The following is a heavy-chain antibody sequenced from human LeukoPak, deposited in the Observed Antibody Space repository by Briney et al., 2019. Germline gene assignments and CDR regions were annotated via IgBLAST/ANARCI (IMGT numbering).Heavy chain of an antibody. V-gene: IGHV4-34*01. CDR1: GGSFSGYY. D-gene: IGHD5-18*01. CDR2: INHSGST. Sequence: SETLSLTCAVYGGSFSGYYWSWIRQPPGKGLEWIGEINHSGSTNYNPSLKSRVTISVDTSKNQFSLKLSSVTAADTAVYYCARFGYSYGQGDYWGQGTLVTVSS. J-gene: IGHJ4*02. CDR3: ARFGYSYGQGDY.